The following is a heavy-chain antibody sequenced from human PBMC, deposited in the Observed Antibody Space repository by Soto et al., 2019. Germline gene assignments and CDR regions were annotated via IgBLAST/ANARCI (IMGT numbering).Heavy chain of an antibody. V-gene: IGHV4-31*03. CDR3: ARDAIWSVSALVI. CDR1: GGSINSDGYY. Sequence: SETLSLTCIVSGGSINSDGYYWSWIRQLPGEGLEWIGYIYNSGSTSYNPSLRSRVTISLDTSKNQFSLKLTSVTAADTAVYYCARDAIWSVSALVIGGRGTLVTVSS. J-gene: IGHJ3*02. D-gene: IGHD1-1*01. CDR2: IYNSGST.